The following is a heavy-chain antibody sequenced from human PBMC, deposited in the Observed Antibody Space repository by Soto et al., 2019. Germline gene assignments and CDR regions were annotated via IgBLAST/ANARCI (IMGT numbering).Heavy chain of an antibody. CDR3: ARESIVVVVAATPNYYYYMDV. Sequence: QVQLQQWGAGLLKPSETLSLTCAVYGGSFSDYYWSWIRQPPGKGLEWIGEIDHSGSTNYNPSLKSRVTISVDTSKNQFSLKLSSVTAADTAVYYCARESIVVVVAATPNYYYYMDVWGKGTTVTVSS. D-gene: IGHD2-15*01. V-gene: IGHV4-34*01. J-gene: IGHJ6*03. CDR2: IDHSGST. CDR1: GGSFSDYY.